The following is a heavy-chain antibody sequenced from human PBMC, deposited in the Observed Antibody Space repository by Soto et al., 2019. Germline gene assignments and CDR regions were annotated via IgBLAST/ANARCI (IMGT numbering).Heavy chain of an antibody. V-gene: IGHV3-23*01. D-gene: IGHD6-19*01. CDR2: ISGSGGST. Sequence: PGGSLRLSCAASGVTFSSYAMSWFRQAPGKGLEWVSAISGSGGSTYYADSVKGRFTISRDNSKNTLYLQMNSLRAEDTAVYYGALIAVAGGNDAFDIWGHGTMVTVSS. CDR1: GVTFSSYA. CDR3: ALIAVAGGNDAFDI. J-gene: IGHJ3*02.